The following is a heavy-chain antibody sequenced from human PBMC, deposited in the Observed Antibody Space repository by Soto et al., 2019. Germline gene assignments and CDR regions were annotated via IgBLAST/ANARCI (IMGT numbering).Heavy chain of an antibody. CDR3: SSSGNYLSRWFGP. CDR2: INHSGST. J-gene: IGHJ5*02. CDR1: GGSFSGYY. D-gene: IGHD1-26*01. V-gene: IGHV4-34*01. Sequence: SETLSLTCAVYGGSFSGYYWTWIRQPPGTGLEWIGEINHSGSTNYNPSLKSRVTISVDTSKNQFSLKLTSVTAADTAVYYCSSSGNYLSRWFGPWGQGTLVTVSS.